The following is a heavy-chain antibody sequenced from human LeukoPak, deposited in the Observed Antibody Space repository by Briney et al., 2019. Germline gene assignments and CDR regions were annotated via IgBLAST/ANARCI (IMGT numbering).Heavy chain of an antibody. Sequence: PGGSLRISCAASGFTFGSYAMSWVRQAPGKGLEWVSGISGRGHTTYHADSVRGRFPISRDNSKNPLYLQMNSLRVDDSAVYYCAKGGRYDSSGYSPFDYWGQGTLVTVSS. CDR3: AKGGRYDSSGYSPFDY. J-gene: IGHJ4*02. V-gene: IGHV3-23*01. CDR2: ISGRGHTT. D-gene: IGHD3-22*01. CDR1: GFTFGSYA.